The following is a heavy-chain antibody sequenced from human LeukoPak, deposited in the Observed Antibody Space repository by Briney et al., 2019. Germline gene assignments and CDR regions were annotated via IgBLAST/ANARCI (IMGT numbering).Heavy chain of an antibody. CDR2: INPNSGGT. D-gene: IGHD1-1*01. CDR3: ARGSHRATGTTVDWFDP. CDR1: GYTFTGYY. Sequence: GASVKVSCKPSGYTFTGYYMHWVRQAPGQGLEWMGWINPNSGGTNYAQKFQGRVTMTRDTSISTAYMELSRLRSDDTAVYYCARGSHRATGTTVDWFDPWGQGTLVTVSS. V-gene: IGHV1-2*02. J-gene: IGHJ5*02.